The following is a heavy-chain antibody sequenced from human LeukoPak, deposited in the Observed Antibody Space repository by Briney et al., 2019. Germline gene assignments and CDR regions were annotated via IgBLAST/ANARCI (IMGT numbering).Heavy chain of an antibody. V-gene: IGHV1-2*02. CDR3: ARSLGTTDYGLFDY. CDR1: GYTFTCYY. J-gene: IGHJ4*02. D-gene: IGHD4/OR15-4a*01. CDR2: INPNSGGT. Sequence: ASVKVSCKASGYTFTCYYMHWVRQAPGQGLEWMGWINPNSGGTNYAQKFQGRVTMTRDTSISTAYMELSRLRSDDTAVYYCARSLGTTDYGLFDYWGQGTLVTVSS.